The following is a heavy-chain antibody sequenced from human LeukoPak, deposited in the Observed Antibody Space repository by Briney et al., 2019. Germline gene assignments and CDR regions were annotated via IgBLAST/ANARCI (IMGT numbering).Heavy chain of an antibody. CDR1: GGSISSYY. V-gene: IGHV4-59*01. CDR3: ASQDSSGYYWATFDH. CDR2: IYYSENT. Sequence: SETLSLTCTVSGGSISSYYWSWIRQPPGKGLEGIGYIYYSENTNYNPTLKSRVTTSVDTSKNQFSLKLSSVTASDTAVYYCASQDSSGYYWATFDHWGQGTLVTVSS. D-gene: IGHD3-22*01. J-gene: IGHJ4*02.